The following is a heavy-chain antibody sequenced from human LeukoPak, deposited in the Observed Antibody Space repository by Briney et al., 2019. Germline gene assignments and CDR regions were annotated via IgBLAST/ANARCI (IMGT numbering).Heavy chain of an antibody. Sequence: QSGGSRRRTCTVRGFTVRSCGRHGVGRGRGKGLEWVAVIGYDGSNNCYADSVKGRFTVSRDNSKNTLYMQMNSLRAEDTAVYYCAKDRVSRSSRAYYFDYWGQGTLVTVSS. J-gene: IGHJ4*02. CDR2: IGYDGSNN. D-gene: IGHD6-6*01. V-gene: IGHV3-33*06. CDR3: AKDRVSRSSRAYYFDY. CDR1: GFTVRSCG.